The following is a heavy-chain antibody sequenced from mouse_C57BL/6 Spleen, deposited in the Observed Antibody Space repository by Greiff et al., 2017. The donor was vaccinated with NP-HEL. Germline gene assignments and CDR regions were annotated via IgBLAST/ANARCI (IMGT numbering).Heavy chain of an antibody. D-gene: IGHD5-1*01. CDR3: TRDAYLAGVLAY. CDR2: IDPETGGT. J-gene: IGHJ3*01. Sequence: VQLQQSGAELVRPGASVTLSCKASGYTFTDYEMHWVKQTPVHGLEWIGAIDPETGGTAYNQKFKGKAILTADKSSSTAYMELRSLTSQDSAVYYCTRDAYLAGVLAYWGQGTLVTVSA. CDR1: GYTFTDYE. V-gene: IGHV1-15*01.